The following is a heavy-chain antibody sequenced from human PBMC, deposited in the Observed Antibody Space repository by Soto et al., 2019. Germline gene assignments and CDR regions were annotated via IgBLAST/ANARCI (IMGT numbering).Heavy chain of an antibody. CDR2: IYPGDSDT. CDR3: ARQTEKTRYYYYGMDV. D-gene: IGHD2-2*01. Sequence: GESLKISCKGSGYRFTNYWIGWVRQMPGKGLEWMGFIYPGDSDTRYSPSFQGQVIISADKSITTAYLQWSSLKASDTAIYYCARQTEKTRYYYYGMDVWGQGTTVTVSS. J-gene: IGHJ6*02. CDR1: GYRFTNYW. V-gene: IGHV5-51*01.